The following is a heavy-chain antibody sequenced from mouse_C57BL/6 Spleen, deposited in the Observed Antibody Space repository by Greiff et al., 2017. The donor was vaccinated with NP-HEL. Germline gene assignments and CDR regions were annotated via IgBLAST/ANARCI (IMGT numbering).Heavy chain of an antibody. D-gene: IGHD2-3*01. CDR3: ASPIYDGPAWFAY. J-gene: IGHJ3*01. CDR2: ISSGGSYT. Sequence: DVMLVESGGDLVKPGGSLKLSCAASGFTFSSYGMSWVRQTPDKRLEWVATISSGGSYTYYPDSVKGRFTISRDNAKNTLYLQMSSLKSEDTAMYYCASPIYDGPAWFAYWGQGTLVTVSA. CDR1: GFTFSSYG. V-gene: IGHV5-6*02.